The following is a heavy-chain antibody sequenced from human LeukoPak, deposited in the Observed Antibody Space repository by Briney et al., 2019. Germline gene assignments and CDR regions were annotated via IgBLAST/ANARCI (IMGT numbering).Heavy chain of an antibody. CDR3: ASRNWHFWSGYTYYYYYMDA. V-gene: IGHV3-7*01. CDR2: IKQDGSEK. CDR1: GFTFSSYW. D-gene: IGHD3-3*02. Sequence: GGSLRLSCAASGFTFSSYWMSWVRQAPGKGLEWVANIKQDGSEKYYVDSVKGRLTISRDNAKNSLYLQMNSLRAEDTAVYFCASRNWHFWSGYTYYYYYMDAWGKGTTVTVFS. J-gene: IGHJ6*03.